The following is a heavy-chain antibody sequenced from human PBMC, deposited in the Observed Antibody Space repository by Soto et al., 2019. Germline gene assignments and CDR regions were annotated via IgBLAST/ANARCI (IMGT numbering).Heavy chain of an antibody. V-gene: IGHV4-39*01. CDR1: GDSMSSSDYY. Sequence: SETLSLTCAVSGDSMSSSDYYWGWIRQPPGKGLECIGIIYYSGSTYYNPSLQSRVAISVDTSKNQFSLKLKSVTAADTAIYYCARRTVNIRTFYSGLKTHCFDYWGQGAPVTVSS. D-gene: IGHD6-19*01. CDR2: IYYSGST. CDR3: ARRTVNIRTFYSGLKTHCFDY. J-gene: IGHJ4*02.